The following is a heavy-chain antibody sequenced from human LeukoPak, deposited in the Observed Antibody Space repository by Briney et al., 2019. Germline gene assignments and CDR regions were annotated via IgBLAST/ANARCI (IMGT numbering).Heavy chain of an antibody. J-gene: IGHJ3*02. CDR1: VYTLTRYV. V-gene: IGHV1-18*01. CDR3: AIDGEWRVHHYAFYI. D-gene: IGHD6-19*01. CDR2: ISAYNVNT. Sequence: ASVKVSCKAAVYTLTRYVISWVRQTPRHKREWRGWISAYNVNTNHGPTPPGSVTMTTDTSTSTAHIDPRSLRCGDKAVIFCAIDGEWRVHHYAFYIWGQETMVTVSS.